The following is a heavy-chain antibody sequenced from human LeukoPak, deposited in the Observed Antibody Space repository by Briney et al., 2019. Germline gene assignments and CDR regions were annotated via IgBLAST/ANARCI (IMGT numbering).Heavy chain of an antibody. V-gene: IGHV4-31*03. CDR3: ARVGVTMMIDY. Sequence: SESLSLTCTVSGGSISSGGYYWSWIRQHPGKGLEWIGHIYYSGSTYYNPSLKSRVTISVDTSKNQFSLKLSSVTAADTAVYYCARVGVTMMIDYWGQGTPVTVSS. CDR2: IYYSGST. J-gene: IGHJ4*02. CDR1: GGSISSGGYY. D-gene: IGHD3-22*01.